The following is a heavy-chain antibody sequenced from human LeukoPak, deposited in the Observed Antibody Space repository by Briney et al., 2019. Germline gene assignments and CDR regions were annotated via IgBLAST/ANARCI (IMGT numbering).Heavy chain of an antibody. CDR3: ARGSLYSSGWYDFDY. J-gene: IGHJ4*02. V-gene: IGHV3-30-3*01. CDR1: GFTFSSYA. CDR2: ISYDGSNK. D-gene: IGHD6-19*01. Sequence: GGSLRLSCAASGFTFSSYAMHWVRQAPGKGLEWVAVISYDGSNKYYADSVKGRFTISRDNSKNTLYLQMNSLRAEDTAVYCCARGSLYSSGWYDFDYWGQGTLVTVSS.